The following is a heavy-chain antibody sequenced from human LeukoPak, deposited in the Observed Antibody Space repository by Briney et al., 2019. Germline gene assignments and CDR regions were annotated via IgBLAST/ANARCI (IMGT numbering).Heavy chain of an antibody. CDR3: ARIDTYYYDSSGYYSAFDI. D-gene: IGHD3-22*01. Sequence: GGSLRLSSAASGFTFDNYGMSWVRQAPGKGLEWVSGINWNGGSTGYADSVKGRFTISRDNAKNSLYLQMNSLRAEDTALYYCARIDTYYYDSSGYYSAFDIWGQGTIVTVSS. V-gene: IGHV3-20*04. CDR2: INWNGGST. CDR1: GFTFDNYG. J-gene: IGHJ3*02.